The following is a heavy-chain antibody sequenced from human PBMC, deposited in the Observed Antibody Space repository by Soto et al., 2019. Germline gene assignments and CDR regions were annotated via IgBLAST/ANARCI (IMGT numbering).Heavy chain of an antibody. J-gene: IGHJ5*02. V-gene: IGHV4-39*01. CDR2: IHYSGSA. CDR3: ARTASWLDP. Sequence: WIRKPQGKGLEWIGNIHYSGSAYHNPSLKSRVTISVDTSKNQVSLKLNSVTAADTAVYYCARTASWLDPWGQRTLLSVSS.